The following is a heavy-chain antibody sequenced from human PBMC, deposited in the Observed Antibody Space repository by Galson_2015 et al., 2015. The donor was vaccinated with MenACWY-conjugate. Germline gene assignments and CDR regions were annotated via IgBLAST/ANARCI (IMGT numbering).Heavy chain of an antibody. Sequence: TLSLTCTVSGGSLSSNVLYCGWFRQPPGTGLEWIGNIHYSWGTYHNPSLKTRITMSVDKSKSPFSLNLASVTAADTAVYYCARRRPRDIGGGFDIWGQGTLVTVSS. D-gene: IGHD2-15*01. CDR2: IHYSWGT. CDR3: ARRRPRDIGGGFDI. V-gene: IGHV4-39*01. CDR1: GGSLSSNVLY. J-gene: IGHJ3*02.